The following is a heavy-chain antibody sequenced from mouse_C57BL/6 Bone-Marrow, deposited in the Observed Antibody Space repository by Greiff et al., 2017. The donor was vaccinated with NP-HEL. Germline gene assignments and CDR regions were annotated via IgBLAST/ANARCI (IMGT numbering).Heavy chain of an antibody. J-gene: IGHJ3*01. Sequence: EVQLQQSGHELVKPGASVKISCKASGYSFTGYYMNWVKQSPEKSLEWIGEINPSTGGTTYNQKFKAKATLTVDKSSSTAYMQLKSLTSEDSAVYYCARLDYYGSRFAYWGQGTLVTVSA. V-gene: IGHV1-42*01. D-gene: IGHD1-1*01. CDR1: GYSFTGYY. CDR2: INPSTGGT. CDR3: ARLDYYGSRFAY.